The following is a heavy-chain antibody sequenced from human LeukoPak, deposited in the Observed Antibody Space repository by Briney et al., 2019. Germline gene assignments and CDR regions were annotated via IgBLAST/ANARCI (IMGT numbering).Heavy chain of an antibody. CDR1: GGSISSYY. J-gene: IGHJ4*02. D-gene: IGHD4-23*01. CDR2: IYTSGST. CDR3: ARAYDYGGSSDYFDY. Sequence: SETLSLTCTVSGGSISSYYWSWIRQPAGKGLEWIGRIYTSGSTNYNPSLKSRVTMSVDTSKNQSSLKLSSVTAADTAVYYCARAYDYGGSSDYFDYWGQGTLVTVSS. V-gene: IGHV4-4*07.